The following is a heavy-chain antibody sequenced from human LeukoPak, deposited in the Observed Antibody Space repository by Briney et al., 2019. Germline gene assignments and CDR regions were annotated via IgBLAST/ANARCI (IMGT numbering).Heavy chain of an antibody. V-gene: IGHV3-48*03. J-gene: IGHJ4*02. CDR2: ISGGSRTI. Sequence: GGSLRLSCAVSGFTFSDYEMNWVRQAPGKGLEWVSYISGGSRTIYYADSVKGRFTISRDNAKNSLYLQMKSLRAEDTAVYYCARAPYGGYRYTYYFDYWGQGTLVTVSS. D-gene: IGHD4-23*01. CDR3: ARAPYGGYRYTYYFDY. CDR1: GFTFSDYE.